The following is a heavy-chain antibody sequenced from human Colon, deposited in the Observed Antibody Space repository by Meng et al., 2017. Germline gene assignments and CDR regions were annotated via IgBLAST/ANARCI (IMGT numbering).Heavy chain of an antibody. CDR3: ARAEYAHYYDTRNRSNYFIGTYFDF. D-gene: IGHD3-22*01. CDR1: GFSFGDYY. J-gene: IGHJ4*02. V-gene: IGHV3-11*04. Sequence: GESLKISCAASGFSFGDYYMAWIRQSPGKGLEWVSSISSSGKSIYYADSMKGRVTISRDNAKHSLVLQMNSLRADDTAVYYCARAEYAHYYDTRNRSNYFIGTYFDFWGQGTVVTVSS. CDR2: ISSSGKSI.